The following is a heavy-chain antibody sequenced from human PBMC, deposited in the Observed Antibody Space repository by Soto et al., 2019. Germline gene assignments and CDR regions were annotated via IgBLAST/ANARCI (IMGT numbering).Heavy chain of an antibody. V-gene: IGHV3-72*01. Sequence: GGSLRLSCAASGFTFSDHYMDWVRQAPGKGLEWVGRTRNKANSYTTEYAASVKGRFTISRDDSKNSLYLQMNSLKTEDTAVYYCARAVGYYYYYYMDVWGKGTTVTVSS. CDR2: TRNKANSYTT. D-gene: IGHD1-26*01. CDR1: GFTFSDHY. CDR3: ARAVGYYYYYYMDV. J-gene: IGHJ6*03.